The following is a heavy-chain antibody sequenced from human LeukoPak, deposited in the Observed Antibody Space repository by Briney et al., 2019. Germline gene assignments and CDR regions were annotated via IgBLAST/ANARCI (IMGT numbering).Heavy chain of an antibody. CDR3: AKATGYLL. J-gene: IGHJ4*02. CDR1: GFTFSDYY. CDR2: ISSSATTI. D-gene: IGHD1-14*01. Sequence: GGSLRLSCAASGFTFSDYYMSWIRQAPGKGLEWVSHISSSATTIYYADSVKGRFTISRDDSENTLYLQMNSLRAEDTAVYYCAKATGYLLWGQGTLVTVSS. V-gene: IGHV3-11*01.